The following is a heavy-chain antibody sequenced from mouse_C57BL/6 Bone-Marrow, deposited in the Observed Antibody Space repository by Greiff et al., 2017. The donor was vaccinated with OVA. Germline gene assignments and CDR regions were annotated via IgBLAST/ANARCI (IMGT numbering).Heavy chain of an antibody. Sequence: EVKLVESGGGLVQPGGSMKLSCAASGFTFSDAWMDWVRQSPEKGLEWVAEIRNKANNHATYYAESVKGRFTISRDDSKSSVYLQMNSLRAEDTGIYYCTGGYGSTSYWYFDVWGTGTTVTVSS. CDR2: IRNKANNHAT. J-gene: IGHJ1*03. CDR1: GFTFSDAW. CDR3: TGGYGSTSYWYFDV. D-gene: IGHD1-1*01. V-gene: IGHV6-6*01.